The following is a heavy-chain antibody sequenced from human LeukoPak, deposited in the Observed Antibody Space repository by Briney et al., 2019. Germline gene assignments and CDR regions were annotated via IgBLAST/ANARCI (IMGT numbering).Heavy chain of an antibody. CDR3: ARGRGQLYYSLPDPAHGLDV. J-gene: IGHJ6*01. V-gene: IGHV1-2*04. CDR1: GYTFTAYY. Sequence: ASVKVSCKASGYTFTAYYMHWVRQAPGQGLEWMGWINHNNGGTNSAQKFQGWVTMTRDTSISTAYMELNRLKSDDTAVYYCARGRGQLYYSLPDPAHGLDVWGQGTTVAVSS. D-gene: IGHD1-26*01. CDR2: INHNNGGT.